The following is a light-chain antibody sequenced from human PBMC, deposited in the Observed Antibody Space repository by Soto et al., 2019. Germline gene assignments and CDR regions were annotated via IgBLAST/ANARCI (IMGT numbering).Light chain of an antibody. CDR1: QSVSSN. V-gene: IGKV3-15*01. CDR3: QQYNNWPWT. Sequence: EIVMTQSPATLSVSPGERATLSCRASQSVSSNLAWYQQKPGQAPRLLIYGASTRATGIPARFSGSGSGTEFILTISSLQSEDFAVYSCQQYNNWPWTFGQGTKVDIK. CDR2: GAS. J-gene: IGKJ1*01.